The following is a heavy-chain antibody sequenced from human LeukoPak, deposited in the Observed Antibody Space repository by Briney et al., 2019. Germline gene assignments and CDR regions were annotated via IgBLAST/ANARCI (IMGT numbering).Heavy chain of an antibody. CDR1: GGSISSYY. Sequence: SETLSFTCTVSGGSISSYYWSWIRQPPGKGLEWIGYIYYSGSTNYNPSLKSRVTISVDTSKNQFSLKLSSVTAADTAVYYCARDHSSSWYGGAWFDPWGQGTLVTVSS. D-gene: IGHD6-13*01. V-gene: IGHV4-59*01. J-gene: IGHJ5*02. CDR2: IYYSGST. CDR3: ARDHSSSWYGGAWFDP.